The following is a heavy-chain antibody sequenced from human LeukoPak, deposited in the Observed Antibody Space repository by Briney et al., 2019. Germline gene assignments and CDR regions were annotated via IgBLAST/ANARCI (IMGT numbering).Heavy chain of an antibody. V-gene: IGHV1-18*01. CDR1: GYTFINYG. J-gene: IGHJ4*02. CDR2: ISAYNGNT. Sequence: ASVKVSCKTSGYTFINYGISWVRQAPGQSLEWMGWISAYNGNTRYAQKFHGRVTMITDTSTNTVYMELGSLRSDDTALYYCARQVDTTMALSDYWGQGTLVTVSS. D-gene: IGHD5-18*01. CDR3: ARQVDTTMALSDY.